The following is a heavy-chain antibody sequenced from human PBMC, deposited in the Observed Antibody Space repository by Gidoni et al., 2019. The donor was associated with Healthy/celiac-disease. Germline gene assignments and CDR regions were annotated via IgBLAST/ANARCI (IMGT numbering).Heavy chain of an antibody. CDR1: GFTFSSYA. CDR2: ISYDGGNK. Sequence: QVQLVESGGGVVQPGRSLRLSCAASGFTFSSYAMHWVRQAPGKGLEWVAVISYDGGNKYYADSVKGRFTISRDNAKNTLYLQMNSLRAEDTAVYYCARDKSSDDYGGNSGAYYYGMDVWGQGTTVTVSS. J-gene: IGHJ6*02. V-gene: IGHV3-30-3*01. CDR3: ARDKSSDDYGGNSGAYYYGMDV. D-gene: IGHD4-17*01.